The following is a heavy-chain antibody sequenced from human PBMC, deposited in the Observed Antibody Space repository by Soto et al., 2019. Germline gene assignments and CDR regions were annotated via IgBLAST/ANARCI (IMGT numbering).Heavy chain of an antibody. J-gene: IGHJ4*02. V-gene: IGHV3-74*01. D-gene: IGHD3-22*01. CDR2: INSDGSST. Sequence: GGSLRLSCAASGFTFSSYWMHWVRQAPGKGLVWVSRINSDGSSTSYADSVKGRFTISRDNAKNTLYLQMNSLRAEDTAVYYCARDASAGYYHDSSGYLYWGQGTLVTVSS. CDR1: GFTFSSYW. CDR3: ARDASAGYYHDSSGYLY.